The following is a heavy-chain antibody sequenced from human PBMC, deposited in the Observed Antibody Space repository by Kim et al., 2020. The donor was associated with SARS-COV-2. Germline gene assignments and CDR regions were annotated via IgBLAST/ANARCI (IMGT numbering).Heavy chain of an antibody. CDR1: GFTFSSND. V-gene: IGHV3-66*01. D-gene: IGHD3-10*01. J-gene: IGHJ2*01. CDR3: AKAIVPRVITAVFDI. CDR2: ICSGGSK. Sequence: GGSLRLSCAASGFTFSSNDMSWVRQAPGKGLEWVAVICSGGSKNYSDSAMGSFSIFSDNNKNTPQLQQNSRRAADTTVFYYWAKAIVPRVITAVFDICGR.